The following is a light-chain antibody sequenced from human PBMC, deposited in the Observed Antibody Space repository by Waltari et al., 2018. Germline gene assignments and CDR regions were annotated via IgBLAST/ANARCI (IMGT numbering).Light chain of an antibody. CDR1: SSNIGSNY. CDR3: AAWDDSLSGPRV. J-gene: IGLJ1*01. CDR2: RNH. V-gene: IGLV1-47*01. Sequence: QSVLTQPPSASGTPGQRVTISCSGSSSNIGSNYVYWYQQLQGTAPKLLISRNHQRPSGVPDLFSGSTSGTSASLAISGLRSGDEADYYFAAWDDSLSGPRVFGTGTKVTVL.